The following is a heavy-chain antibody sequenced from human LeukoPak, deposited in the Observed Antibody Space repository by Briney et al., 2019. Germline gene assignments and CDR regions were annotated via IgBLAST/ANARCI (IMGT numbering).Heavy chain of an antibody. CDR2: ISYDGSNK. CDR3: ARESVHGDFTFGDY. Sequence: GGSLRLSCAASGFTFSSYAMHWVRQAPGKGLEWVAVISYDGSNKYYADSVKGRFTISRDNSKNTLYLQMNSLRAEDTAVYYCARESVHGDFTFGDYWGQGTLVTVSS. V-gene: IGHV3-30-3*01. CDR1: GFTFSSYA. J-gene: IGHJ4*02. D-gene: IGHD4-17*01.